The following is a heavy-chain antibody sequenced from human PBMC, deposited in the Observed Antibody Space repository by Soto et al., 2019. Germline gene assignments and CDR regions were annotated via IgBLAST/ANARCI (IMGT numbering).Heavy chain of an antibody. Sequence: EVQVLESGGGLVQPGGSLRLSCEGSGFTVSSHAMTWIRQAPGKGPEWVSTVTADGGTYYADSVKGRFAMSRDTSENTLYVPMNSLGAEDTAAYYCAPHVSCSGGSCQYDAFAIRGQGTMVTVSS. J-gene: IGHJ3*02. D-gene: IGHD2-15*01. CDR2: VTADGGT. CDR1: GFTVSSHA. V-gene: IGHV3-23*01. CDR3: APHVSCSGGSCQYDAFAI.